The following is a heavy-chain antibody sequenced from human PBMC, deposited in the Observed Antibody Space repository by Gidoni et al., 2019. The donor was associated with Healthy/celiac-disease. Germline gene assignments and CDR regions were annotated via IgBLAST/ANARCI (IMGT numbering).Heavy chain of an antibody. J-gene: IGHJ4*02. V-gene: IGHV4-34*01. CDR2: INHSGST. CDR1: GASFSGYY. Sequence: QVQLQQWGAGLLKPSETLSLTCAVYGASFSGYYWSWIRQPPGKGLEWIGEINHSGSTNYNPSLKSRVTISVDTSKNQFSLKLSSVTAADTAVYYCARGPQYSNGDYWGQGTLVTVSS. D-gene: IGHD4-4*01. CDR3: ARGPQYSNGDY.